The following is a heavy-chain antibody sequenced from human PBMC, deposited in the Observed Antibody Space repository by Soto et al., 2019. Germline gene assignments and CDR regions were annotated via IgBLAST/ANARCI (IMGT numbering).Heavy chain of an antibody. CDR3: ARRYASAFHI. J-gene: IGHJ3*02. D-gene: IGHD5-12*01. V-gene: IGHV4-30-2*01. Sequence: SVSLCLAGALDGSSLSSGRYSWTWIRQPPGKGLEWVGQTYHTGTAYYSPSLKSRVTISVDRSKNQFSLKLSSVTAADTAVYSCARRYASAFHIWRQVTMVT. CDR2: TYHTGTA. CDR1: GSSLSSGRYS.